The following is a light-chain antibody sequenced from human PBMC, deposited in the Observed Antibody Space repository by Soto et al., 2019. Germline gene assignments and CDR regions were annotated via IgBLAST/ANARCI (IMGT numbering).Light chain of an antibody. CDR2: SAS. J-gene: IGKJ1*01. Sequence: TPSPSSVSDSVGARFTITCRASQSISSWLAWYQQKPGKAPNLLIYSASSLQSGVPSRFSGSGSGTDFTLTISRLQPEDFATYYCQQSYSTPVTFGQGTKVDI. CDR3: QQSYSTPVT. V-gene: IGKV1-12*01. CDR1: QSISSW.